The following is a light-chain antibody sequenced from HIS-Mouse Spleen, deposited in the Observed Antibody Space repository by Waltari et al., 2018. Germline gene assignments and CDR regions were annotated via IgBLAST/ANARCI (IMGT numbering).Light chain of an antibody. J-gene: IGKJ4*01. Sequence: IVFTHSPGTLSLSPGERATFSCRASQSVRSSYLPWYQHKPGQAPRLLIYGASSRATGIPDRFSGSGSGTDFTLTISRLEPEDFAVYYCQQYGSSPLTFGGGTKVEIK. CDR3: QQYGSSPLT. CDR2: GAS. CDR1: QSVRSSY. V-gene: IGKV3-20*01.